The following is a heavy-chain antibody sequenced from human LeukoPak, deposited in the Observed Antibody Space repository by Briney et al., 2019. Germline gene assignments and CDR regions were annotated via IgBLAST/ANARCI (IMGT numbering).Heavy chain of an antibody. CDR2: IYHSGST. D-gene: IGHD2-15*01. Sequence: SETLSLTCAVSGYSISSRYYWGWIRQPPGKGLEWIGSIYHSGSTYYNPSLKSRVTISVDTSKNQFSLKLSSVTAADTAVYYCALVEARTTLFDYWGQGTLVTVSS. CDR1: GYSISSRYY. CDR3: ALVEARTTLFDY. J-gene: IGHJ4*02. V-gene: IGHV4-38-2*01.